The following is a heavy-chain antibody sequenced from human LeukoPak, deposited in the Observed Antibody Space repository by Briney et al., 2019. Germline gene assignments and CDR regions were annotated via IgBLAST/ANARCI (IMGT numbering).Heavy chain of an antibody. CDR3: ARRPYYYGSGIKDY. Sequence: PSETLSLTCAVSGGSISSSNWWSWVRQPPGKGLEWIGEIYHSGSTNYDPSLKSRVTISVDKSKNQFSLKLSSVTAADTAVYYCARRPYYYGSGIKDYWGQGTLVTVSS. J-gene: IGHJ4*02. CDR1: GGSISSSNW. CDR2: IYHSGST. V-gene: IGHV4-4*02. D-gene: IGHD3-10*01.